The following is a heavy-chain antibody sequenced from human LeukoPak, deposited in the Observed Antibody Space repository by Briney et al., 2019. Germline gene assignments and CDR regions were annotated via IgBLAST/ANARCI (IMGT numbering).Heavy chain of an antibody. J-gene: IGHJ4*02. D-gene: IGHD5-12*01. V-gene: IGHV3-21*01. CDR2: ISSSSSYI. CDR1: GFTFSSYS. CDR3: ARSLDSGPSLSYYFDY. Sequence: MSGGSLRLSCAASGFTFSSYSMNWVRQAPGKGLEWVSSISSSSSYIYYADSVKGRFTISRDNSKNTLYLQMNSLRAEDTAVYYCARSLDSGPSLSYYFDYWGQGTLVTVSS.